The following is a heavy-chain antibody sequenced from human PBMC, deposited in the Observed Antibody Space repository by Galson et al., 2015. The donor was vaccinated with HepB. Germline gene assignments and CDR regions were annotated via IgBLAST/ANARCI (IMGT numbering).Heavy chain of an antibody. D-gene: IGHD2-15*01. V-gene: IGHV3-48*02. Sequence: SCXAAGXXFSDYDMXWVRQXXGKGLQWTXXINKRGDKTWYADSVKGRFTISRDNADNLLYLRINSQRDEDAATYYCARECGGGKCYSDPFDSWGQGTLLTXXS. J-gene: IGHJ4*02. CDR3: ARECGGGKCYSDPFDS. CDR2: INKRGDKT. CDR1: GXXFSDYD.